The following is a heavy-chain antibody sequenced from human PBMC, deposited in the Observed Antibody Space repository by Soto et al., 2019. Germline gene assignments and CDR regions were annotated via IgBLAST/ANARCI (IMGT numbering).Heavy chain of an antibody. CDR2: ISVSGDKT. D-gene: IGHD2-2*01. V-gene: IGHV3-23*01. J-gene: IGHJ5*02. CDR3: ARKIYHRFDP. CDR1: GFPFNTYA. Sequence: EVQLSESGGGLVQPGGSPRLSCAASGFPFNTYAMTWVRQAPGKDLEWVSAISVSGDKTYYAESVRGRFAISRDNSQNILFLQMNGLRAEDTALYYCARKIYHRFDPWGQGTLVIVSS.